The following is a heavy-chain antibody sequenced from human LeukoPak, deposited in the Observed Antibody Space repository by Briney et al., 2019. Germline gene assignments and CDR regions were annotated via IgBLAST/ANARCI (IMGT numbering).Heavy chain of an antibody. D-gene: IGHD3-3*01. CDR1: GFTFSSYA. J-gene: IGHJ6*02. V-gene: IGHV3-23*01. CDR3: AKESDFWSGSQGMDV. Sequence: GGSLRLSCAVSGFTFSSYAMSWVRQAPGKGLEWVSAISGTGGSTYYADSGKGRVTISRDNSKNTLYMQMNSLRAEDTALYYCAKESDFWSGSQGMDVWGQATTVTVSS. CDR2: ISGTGGST.